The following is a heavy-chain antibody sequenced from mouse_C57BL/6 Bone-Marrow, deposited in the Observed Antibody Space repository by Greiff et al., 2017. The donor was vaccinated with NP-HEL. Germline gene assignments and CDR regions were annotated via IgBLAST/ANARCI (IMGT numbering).Heavy chain of an antibody. CDR2: ISDGGSYT. J-gene: IGHJ3*01. CDR3: ARDLYDRTWFAY. Sequence: EVQRVESGGGLVKPGGSLKLSCAASGFTFSSYAMSWVRQTPEKRLEWVATISDGGSYTYYPDNVKGRFTISRDNAKNNLYLQMSHLKSEDTAMYYCARDLYDRTWFAYWGQGTLVTVSA. V-gene: IGHV5-4*01. CDR1: GFTFSSYA. D-gene: IGHD2-12*01.